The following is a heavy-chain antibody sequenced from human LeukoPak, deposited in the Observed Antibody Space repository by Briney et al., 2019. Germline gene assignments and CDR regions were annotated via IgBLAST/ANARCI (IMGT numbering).Heavy chain of an antibody. CDR3: ARVDTMGFDY. D-gene: IGHD3-10*01. Sequence: GGSLRLSCAASEFTFRSYEMSWVRQAPGKGLEWVSYISNSGSTKYYADSVKGRFTISRDNANNSLYLQMNSLRAEDTAVYYCARVDTMGFDYWGQGTLVTVSS. CDR1: EFTFRSYE. J-gene: IGHJ4*02. V-gene: IGHV3-48*03. CDR2: ISNSGSTK.